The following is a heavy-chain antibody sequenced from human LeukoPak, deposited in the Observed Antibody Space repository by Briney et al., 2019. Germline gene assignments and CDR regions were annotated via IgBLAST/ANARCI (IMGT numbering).Heavy chain of an antibody. CDR2: INPNSGGT. CDR3: ARAVDSYGYLDY. Sequence: ASVKVSCKASGYTFTGYYMHWVRQAPGQGLEWMGWINPNSGGTNYAQKFQGRVTMTRDTSISTAYMELSRLRPDDTAVYYCARAVDSYGYLDYWGQGTLVTVSS. V-gene: IGHV1-2*02. J-gene: IGHJ4*02. D-gene: IGHD5-18*01. CDR1: GYTFTGYY.